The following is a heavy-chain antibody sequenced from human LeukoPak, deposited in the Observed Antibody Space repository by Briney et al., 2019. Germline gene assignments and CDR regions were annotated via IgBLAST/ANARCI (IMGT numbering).Heavy chain of an antibody. D-gene: IGHD2-15*01. CDR1: GYTFTGYY. V-gene: IGHV1-2*02. CDR3: ARGWLLDIAGPFDY. Sequence: ASVKASCKASGYTFTGYYMHWVRQAPGQGLEWMGWINPNSGGTNYAQKFQGRVTMTRDTSISTAYMELSRLRSDDTAVYYCARGWLLDIAGPFDYWGQGTLVTVSS. J-gene: IGHJ4*02. CDR2: INPNSGGT.